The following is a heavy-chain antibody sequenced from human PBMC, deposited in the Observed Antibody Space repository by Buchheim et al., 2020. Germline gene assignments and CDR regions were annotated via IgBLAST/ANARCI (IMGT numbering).Heavy chain of an antibody. Sequence: QLQLQESGPGLVKPSETLSLTCTVSGGSITSSIYYWGRIRQPPGKGLEWIGNIFYSGSTYYNPSLKSRVTISVDTSKNQFSLKMSSVTAAETAMYYCARGRCPENSKCGYYYYYYMDVWGKGTT. D-gene: IGHD4-11*01. J-gene: IGHJ6*03. CDR3: ARGRCPENSKCGYYYYYYMDV. V-gene: IGHV4-39*01. CDR1: GGSITSSIYY. CDR2: IFYSGST.